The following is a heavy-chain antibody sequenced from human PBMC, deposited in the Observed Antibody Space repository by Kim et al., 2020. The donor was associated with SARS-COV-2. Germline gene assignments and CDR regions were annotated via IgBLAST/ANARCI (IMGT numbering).Heavy chain of an antibody. CDR3: ARDAGSYYYYSMDV. V-gene: IGHV3-30*07. Sequence: ADSVKGRFTISRDKSRNTVHLQMNSLRVDDTAVYYCARDAGSYYYYSMDVWGPGTTVTVSS. D-gene: IGHD2-15*01. J-gene: IGHJ6*02.